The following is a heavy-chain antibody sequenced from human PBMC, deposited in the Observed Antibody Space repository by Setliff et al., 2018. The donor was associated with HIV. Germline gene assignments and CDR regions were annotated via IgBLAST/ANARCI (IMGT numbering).Heavy chain of an antibody. Sequence: SETLSLTCAVYGESFSAYFWNWIRQSPGKGLEWIGEINHRGSTTYNPSLKSRVIISVDTSQNQFSLRLSSVTAADTAVYYCARGRGVIKEKPFDEWGQGTLVTVS. CDR1: GESFSAYF. CDR3: ARGRGVIKEKPFDE. CDR2: INHRGST. D-gene: IGHD3-10*01. V-gene: IGHV4-34*01. J-gene: IGHJ4*02.